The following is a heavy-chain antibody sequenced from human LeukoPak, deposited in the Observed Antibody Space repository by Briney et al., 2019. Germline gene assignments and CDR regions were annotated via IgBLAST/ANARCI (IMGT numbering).Heavy chain of an antibody. CDR2: IFSNGDT. Sequence: GGSLRLPCVASGFIVSSNYMTWVRQAPGKGLEWVSVIFSNGDTYYADSVKGRFTISRDNSKNTLYLQMNSLRAEDTAVYYCTRDNGYCSGGTCLHYYMDVWGKGTTVTISS. CDR3: TRDNGYCSGGTCLHYYMDV. V-gene: IGHV3-66*01. CDR1: GFIVSSNY. D-gene: IGHD2-15*01. J-gene: IGHJ6*03.